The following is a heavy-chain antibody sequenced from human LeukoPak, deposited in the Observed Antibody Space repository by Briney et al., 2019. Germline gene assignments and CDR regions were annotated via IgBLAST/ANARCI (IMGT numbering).Heavy chain of an antibody. D-gene: IGHD2-21*02. CDR3: ARQHIVVVTATRVAGGFDI. Sequence: SETLSLTCSVSGGSSNRYYWSWIRQPPGKGLEWIGYIYYSGSTNYNPSLKSRVTISVDTSKNQFSLKLSSVTAADTAVYYCARQHIVVVTATRVAGGFDIWGQGTMVTVSS. J-gene: IGHJ3*02. CDR2: IYYSGST. V-gene: IGHV4-59*08. CDR1: GGSSNRYY.